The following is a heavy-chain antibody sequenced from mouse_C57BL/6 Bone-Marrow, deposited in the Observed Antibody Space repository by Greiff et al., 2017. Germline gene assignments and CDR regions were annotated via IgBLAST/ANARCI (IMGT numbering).Heavy chain of an antibody. Sequence: QVQLQQPGAELVMPGASVKLSCKASGYTFTSYCMHWVKQRPGQGLEWIGEVDPSDSYTNYNQKFKGKSTFTIDKSSSTASLQLSSLTSEDSEVYYCASEDYYGSSCDYWGQGTTLTVSS. D-gene: IGHD1-1*01. CDR3: ASEDYYGSSCDY. CDR1: GYTFTSYC. CDR2: VDPSDSYT. V-gene: IGHV1-69*01. J-gene: IGHJ2*01.